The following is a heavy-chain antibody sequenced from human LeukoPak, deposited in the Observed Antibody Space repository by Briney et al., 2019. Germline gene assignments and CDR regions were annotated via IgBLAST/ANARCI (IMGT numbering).Heavy chain of an antibody. Sequence: GASVKVSCKASGYTFTGYYMHWVRQAPGQGLEWMGRISPNGGGTNYAQKFQGRVTMTRDTSISTAYMELSRLRSDDTAVYYCAKDGIAAAGTLGEYYWGQGTLVTVSS. J-gene: IGHJ4*02. CDR2: ISPNGGGT. CDR1: GYTFTGYY. V-gene: IGHV1-2*06. CDR3: AKDGIAAAGTLGEYY. D-gene: IGHD6-13*01.